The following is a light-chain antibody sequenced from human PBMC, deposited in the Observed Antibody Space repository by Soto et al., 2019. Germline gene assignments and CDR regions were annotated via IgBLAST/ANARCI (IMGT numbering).Light chain of an antibody. CDR3: QVWDSSSDHVV. CDR2: YDS. CDR1: NIGSKS. Sequence: ELTQPPSVSVAPGKTARITCGGNNIGSKSVHWYQQKPGQAPVLVIYYDSDRPSGIPERFSGSNSGNTATLTISRVEAGDEADYYCQVWDSSSDHVVFGGGTKLTVL. J-gene: IGLJ2*01. V-gene: IGLV3-21*04.